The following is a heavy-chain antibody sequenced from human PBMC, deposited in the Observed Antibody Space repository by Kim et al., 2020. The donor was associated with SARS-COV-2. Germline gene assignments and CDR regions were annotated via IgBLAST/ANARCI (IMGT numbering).Heavy chain of an antibody. CDR2: ISSSGSTI. Sequence: GGSLRLSCAASGFTFSDYYMSWIRQAPGKGLEWVSYISSSGSTIYYADSVKGRFTISRDNAKNSLYLQMNILRAEDAAVYYCARVGGQELGHSGGDYYYYGMDVWGQGTTVTVSS. J-gene: IGHJ6*02. CDR3: ARVGGQELGHSGGDYYYYGMDV. CDR1: GFTFSDYY. D-gene: IGHD6-13*01. V-gene: IGHV3-11*01.